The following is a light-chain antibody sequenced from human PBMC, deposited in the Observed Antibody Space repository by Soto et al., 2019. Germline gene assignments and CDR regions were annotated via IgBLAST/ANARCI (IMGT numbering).Light chain of an antibody. Sequence: AIQVTQSPSSLSASVGDRVTMTYRASQDIRGALAWYQQKSGKPPNLLIYDVSTLEGGVPSRFSGSGSGTEFTLTISSLQPEDFGTYYCQQFNSYPITFGHGTRLEIK. CDR1: QDIRGA. CDR2: DVS. V-gene: IGKV1-13*02. CDR3: QQFNSYPIT. J-gene: IGKJ5*01.